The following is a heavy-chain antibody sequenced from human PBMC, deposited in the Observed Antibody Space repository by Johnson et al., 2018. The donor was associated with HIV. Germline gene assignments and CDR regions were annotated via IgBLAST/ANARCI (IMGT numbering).Heavy chain of an antibody. D-gene: IGHD4-23*01. CDR2: ISYAGDNQ. CDR3: AKLPGGNSGFVDAFDI. Sequence: QMLLVESGGGVVQPGRSLRLSCAASGFTFNTYAMYWVRQALGRGLEWVAVISYAGDNQYYADYVKGRFTISRDNSKNTLYLQMNSLRAEDTTVYYCAKLPGGNSGFVDAFDIWGQGTMVTVSS. CDR1: GFTFNTYA. V-gene: IGHV3-30-3*02. J-gene: IGHJ3*02.